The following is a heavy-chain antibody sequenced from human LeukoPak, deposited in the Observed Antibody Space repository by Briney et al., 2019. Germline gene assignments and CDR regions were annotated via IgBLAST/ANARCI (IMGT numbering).Heavy chain of an antibody. D-gene: IGHD3-3*01. J-gene: IGHJ6*02. Sequence: GASVKVSCKASGYTFTSYGISWVRQATGQGLEWMGWMNPNSGNTGYAQKFQGRVTMTRNTSISTAYMELSSLRSEDTAVYYCAREGRRRATIFGVVIIGHTDYYGMDVWGQGTTVTVSS. V-gene: IGHV1-8*02. CDR1: GYTFTSYG. CDR2: MNPNSGNT. CDR3: AREGRRRATIFGVVIIGHTDYYGMDV.